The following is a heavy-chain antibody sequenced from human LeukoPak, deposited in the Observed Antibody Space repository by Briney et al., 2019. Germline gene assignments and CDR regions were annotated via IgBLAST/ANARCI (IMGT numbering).Heavy chain of an antibody. CDR2: ISSSGSHK. D-gene: IGHD3-10*01. V-gene: IGHV3-48*03. CDR1: GFTFSTFE. CDR3: AGGSYNYARDPRIEF. Sequence: GGSLRLSCAASGFTFSTFEMNWVRQAPGMGLEWVSYISSSGSHKYYADSVKGRFTISRDDAKNSLYLQMNSLRVEDTSVYYCAGGSYNYARDPRIEFWGQGTLVTVSS. J-gene: IGHJ4*02.